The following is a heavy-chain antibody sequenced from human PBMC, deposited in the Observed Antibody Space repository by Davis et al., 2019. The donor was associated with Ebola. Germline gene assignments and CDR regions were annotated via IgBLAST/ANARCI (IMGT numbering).Heavy chain of an antibody. J-gene: IGHJ4*02. V-gene: IGHV4-34*01. CDR3: ARLPRFLEWLFPAYFDY. CDR1: GGSFSGYY. CDR2: INHSGST. D-gene: IGHD3-3*01. Sequence: MPGGSLRLSCAVYGGSFSGYYWSWIRQPPGKGLEWIGEINHSGSTNYNPSLKSRVTISVDTSKNQFSLRLSSVTAADTAVYYCARLPRFLEWLFPAYFDYWGQGTLVTVSS.